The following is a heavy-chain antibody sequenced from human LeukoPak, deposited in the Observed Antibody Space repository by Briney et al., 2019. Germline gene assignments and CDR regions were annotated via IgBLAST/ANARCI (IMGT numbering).Heavy chain of an antibody. CDR3: ARDIVVVVAATNWFDP. J-gene: IGHJ5*02. Sequence: SETLSLTCTVSGGSISSSSYYWGWVRQPPGKGLEWIGSIYYSGSTYYNPSLKSRVTISVDTSKNQFSLKLSSVTAADTAVYYCARDIVVVVAATNWFDPWGQGTLVTVSS. CDR2: IYYSGST. V-gene: IGHV4-39*02. CDR1: GGSISSSSYY. D-gene: IGHD2-15*01.